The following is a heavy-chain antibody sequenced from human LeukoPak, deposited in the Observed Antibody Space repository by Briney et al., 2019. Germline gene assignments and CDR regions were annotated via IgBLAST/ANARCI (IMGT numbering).Heavy chain of an antibody. CDR2: ISGSGGST. D-gene: IGHD5-18*01. J-gene: IGHJ4*02. CDR1: GFTFSSYA. V-gene: IGHV3-23*01. CDR3: AKDLTKGGYSYDSGSDY. Sequence: GGSLRLSCAASGFTFSSYAMSWVRQAPGKGLEWVSAISGSGGSTYYADSVKGRFTISRDNSKNTLYLQMNSLRAEDTAVYYCAKDLTKGGYSYDSGSDYWGQGTLSPSPQ.